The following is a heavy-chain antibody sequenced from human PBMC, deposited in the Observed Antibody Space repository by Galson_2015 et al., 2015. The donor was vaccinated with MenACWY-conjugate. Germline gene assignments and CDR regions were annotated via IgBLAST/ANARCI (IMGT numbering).Heavy chain of an antibody. CDR1: GFTFFSYA. Sequence: SLRLSCAASGFTFFSYAMTWVRQAPGKGLEWVSTISDSGRLTYYADSVKGRFTISRDNSKNALFLQMNNVRADDTASYYCAKDLVKNYEMLTGYYSDWGQGTLVTVSS. V-gene: IGHV3-23*01. D-gene: IGHD3-9*01. J-gene: IGHJ4*02. CDR3: AKDLVKNYEMLTGYYSD. CDR2: ISDSGRLT.